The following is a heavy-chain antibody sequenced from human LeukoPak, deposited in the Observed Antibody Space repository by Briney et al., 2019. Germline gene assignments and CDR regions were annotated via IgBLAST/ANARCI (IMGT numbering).Heavy chain of an antibody. CDR1: GYTFTGYY. J-gene: IGHJ4*02. D-gene: IGHD2/OR15-2a*01. CDR3: ARDRASTIDY. CDR2: INPNSGGT. V-gene: IGHV1-2*02. Sequence: ASVKVSCKASGYTFTGYYMHWVRQAPGPGLEWMGWINPNSGGTNYAQKFQGRVTMTRDTSISTAYMELSRLRSDDTAVYYGARDRASTIDYWGQGTLVTVSS.